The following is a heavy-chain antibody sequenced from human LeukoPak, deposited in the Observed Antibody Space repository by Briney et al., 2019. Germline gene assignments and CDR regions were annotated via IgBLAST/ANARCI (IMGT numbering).Heavy chain of an antibody. V-gene: IGHV3-30*02. CDR1: GFTFNRYG. Sequence: PGGSLRLSCAASGFTFNRYGMHWVRQAPGKGLEWVAFIRYDGSNQYYADSVKGRFTISRDNSKNTLYLQMNSLRAEDTAVYYCARPGLYSSGWYEGRDAFDIWGQGTMVTVSS. CDR2: IRYDGSNQ. J-gene: IGHJ3*02. CDR3: ARPGLYSSGWYEGRDAFDI. D-gene: IGHD6-19*01.